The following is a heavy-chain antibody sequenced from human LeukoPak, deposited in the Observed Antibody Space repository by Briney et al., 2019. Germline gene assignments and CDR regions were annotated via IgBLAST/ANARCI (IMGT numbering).Heavy chain of an antibody. CDR3: ARVSTTTVTNRYYYYGMDV. CDR1: GGSISSYY. J-gene: IGHJ6*02. Sequence: PSETLSLTCIVSGGSISSYYWNWIRQSAGKGLEWIGRIYIGGSTSYNPSLKSRVTISVDTSKNQFSLKLSSVTAADTAVYYCARVSTTTVTNRYYYYGMDVWGQGTTVTVSS. V-gene: IGHV4-4*07. CDR2: IYIGGST. D-gene: IGHD4-17*01.